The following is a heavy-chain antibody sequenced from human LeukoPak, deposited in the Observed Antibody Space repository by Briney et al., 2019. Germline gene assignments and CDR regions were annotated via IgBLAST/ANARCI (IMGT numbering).Heavy chain of an antibody. CDR1: GFTFSNYA. D-gene: IGHD3-16*02. CDR2: IRSNGGST. V-gene: IGHV3-64D*06. CDR3: VRKVQGSLAFYFDS. Sequence: GGSLRLSCSPSGFTFSNYAMDWVRQAPGKGLESVSGIRSNGGSTYHADSVKGRFTISRDNSKNTLYLQMSSLRGEDTAVYYCVRKVQGSLAFYFDSWGQGTLVTVSS. J-gene: IGHJ4*02.